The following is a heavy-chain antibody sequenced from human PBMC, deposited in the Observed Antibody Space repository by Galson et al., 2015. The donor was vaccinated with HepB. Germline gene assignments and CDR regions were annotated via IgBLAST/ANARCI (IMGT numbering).Heavy chain of an antibody. D-gene: IGHD2-2*01. J-gene: IGHJ3*02. CDR2: ISAYNGNT. V-gene: IGHV1-18*01. CDR3: ARDPNIVVVPAAIQRGGFYAFDI. Sequence: SVKVSCKASGYTFTSYGISWVRQAPGQGLEWMGWISAYNGNTNYAQKLQGRVTMTTDTSTSTAYMELRSLRSDDTAVYYCARDPNIVVVPAAIQRGGFYAFDIWGQGTMVTVSS. CDR1: GYTFTSYG.